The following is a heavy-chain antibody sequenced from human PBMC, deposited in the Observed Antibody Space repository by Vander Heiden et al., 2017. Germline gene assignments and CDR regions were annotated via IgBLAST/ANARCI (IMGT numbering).Heavy chain of an antibody. CDR2: ISGSGGST. CDR1: GFTFRRYA. D-gene: IGHD2-15*01. Sequence: EVQLLESGGGLVQPGGSLRLSCAASGFTFRRYALSWVRQAPGKGLEWVSAISGSGGSTYYADSVKGRFTISRDNSKNTLYLQMNSLRAEDTAVYYCATAWVAASNWFDPWGQGTLVTVSS. CDR3: ATAWVAASNWFDP. J-gene: IGHJ5*02. V-gene: IGHV3-23*01.